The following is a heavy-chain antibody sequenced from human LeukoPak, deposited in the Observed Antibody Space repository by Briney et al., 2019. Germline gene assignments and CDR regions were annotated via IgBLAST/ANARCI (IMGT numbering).Heavy chain of an antibody. V-gene: IGHV4-59*08. D-gene: IGHD2-15*01. Sequence: SETLSLTCTVSGGSISSYYWSWIRQPPGKGLEWIGYIYYSGSTNYNPSLKSRVTISVDTSKNQFSLKLSSVTAADTAVYYCARGGYCSGGSCYSGVGYFRHWGQGTLVTVSS. CDR2: IYYSGST. J-gene: IGHJ1*01. CDR1: GGSISSYY. CDR3: ARGGYCSGGSCYSGVGYFRH.